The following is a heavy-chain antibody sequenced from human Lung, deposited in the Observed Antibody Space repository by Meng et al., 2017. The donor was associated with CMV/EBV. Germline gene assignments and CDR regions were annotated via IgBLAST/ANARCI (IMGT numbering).Heavy chain of an antibody. CDR2: IRYDGGNE. D-gene: IGHD3-10*01. CDR3: AKDISFSILGFVDY. V-gene: IGHV3-30*02. Sequence: GGSXRLSCAASGFTFSGYGMHWVRQAPGKGLEWVTFIRYDGGNEYYAESVKGRFTVSRDNAKNSLYLQMNSLRAEDTALYYCAKDISFSILGFVDYWGQGTLVTVSS. CDR1: GFTFSGYG. J-gene: IGHJ4*02.